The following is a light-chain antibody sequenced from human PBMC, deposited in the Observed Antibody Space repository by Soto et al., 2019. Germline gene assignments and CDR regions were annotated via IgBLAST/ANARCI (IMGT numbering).Light chain of an antibody. CDR1: SGSVSSNYF. J-gene: IGLJ3*02. V-gene: IGLV8-61*01. CDR3: VLYMGSGLWV. CDR2: TTN. Sequence: QTVVTQEPSLSVSPGRTVTLTCGLSSGSVSSNYFPSWYQQTPGQAPRTLIHTTNTRSSGVPDRFSGSILGNKAALTITGAQADDESDYYCVLYMGSGLWVFGGGTKLTVL.